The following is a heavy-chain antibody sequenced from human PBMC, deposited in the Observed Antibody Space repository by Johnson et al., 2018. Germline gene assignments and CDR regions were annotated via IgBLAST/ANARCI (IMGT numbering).Heavy chain of an antibody. D-gene: IGHD3-10*01. CDR3: AKDLRSSGGDAFDI. V-gene: IGHV3-30-3*01. CDR1: GFTFSSYA. CDR2: IASDGGNK. J-gene: IGHJ3*02. Sequence: QLVQSGGGVVQPXRSLRLSXAASGFTFSSYAMHWVRQAPGKGREWLAVIASDGGNKYSADSVKARFTISRDNSKHTLYLQMNSLRAEDPAVYYCAKDLRSSGGDAFDIWGQGTMVTVSS.